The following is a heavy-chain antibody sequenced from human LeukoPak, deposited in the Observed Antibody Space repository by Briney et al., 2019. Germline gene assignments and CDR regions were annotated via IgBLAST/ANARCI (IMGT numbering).Heavy chain of an antibody. Sequence: SETLSLTCAVYGGSFSGYYWSWIRQPPGKGLEWIGEINHSGSTNYNPSLKSRVTISVDTSKNQFSLKLSSVTAADTAVYYCARYDYYYYYGMDVRGKGTTVTVSS. CDR1: GGSFSGYY. CDR3: ARYDYYYYYGMDV. CDR2: INHSGST. J-gene: IGHJ6*04. D-gene: IGHD5-12*01. V-gene: IGHV4-34*01.